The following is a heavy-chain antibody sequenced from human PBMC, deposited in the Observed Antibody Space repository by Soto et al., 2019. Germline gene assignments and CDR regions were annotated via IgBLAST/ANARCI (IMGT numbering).Heavy chain of an antibody. Sequence: QVQLVQSGAEVKKPGSSVKVSCKASGGTFSSYAISWVRQAPGQGLEWMGGIIPICGTANYAQEFQGRVTITADESTSTAYMELSSLRSEDTAVYYCARDVDSGYDLGCFDPWGQGTLVTVSS. D-gene: IGHD5-12*01. J-gene: IGHJ5*02. V-gene: IGHV1-69*01. CDR2: IIPICGTA. CDR3: ARDVDSGYDLGCFDP. CDR1: GGTFSSYA.